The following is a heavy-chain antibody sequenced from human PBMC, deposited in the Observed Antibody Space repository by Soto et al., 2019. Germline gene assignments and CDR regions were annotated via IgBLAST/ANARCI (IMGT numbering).Heavy chain of an antibody. CDR2: ISSSSSTI. V-gene: IGHV3-48*01. Sequence: GGSLRLSCAASGFTFSSYSMNWIRQAPGKGLEWVSYISSSSSTIYYADSVKGRFTISRDNAKNSLYLQMNSLRAEDTAVYYCARDRPDYIWGSYRYGAFDIWGQGTMVTVSS. J-gene: IGHJ3*02. CDR3: ARDRPDYIWGSYRYGAFDI. D-gene: IGHD3-16*02. CDR1: GFTFSSYS.